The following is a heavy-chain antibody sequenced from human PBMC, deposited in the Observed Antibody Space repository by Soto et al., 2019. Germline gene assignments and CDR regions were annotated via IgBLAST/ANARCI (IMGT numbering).Heavy chain of an antibody. V-gene: IGHV4-34*09. CDR2: INHSGST. J-gene: IGHJ4*02. CDR3: ARSGYSYGPNPLLY. CDR1: GFTFSIYS. Sequence: LRLSCAASGFTFSIYSMNWVRQPPGTGLEWIGEINHSGSTNYNPSLKSRVTISVDTSKTQFSLKLSSVTAADTAVYYCARSGYSYGPNPLLYWGQGTLVTVSS. D-gene: IGHD5-18*01.